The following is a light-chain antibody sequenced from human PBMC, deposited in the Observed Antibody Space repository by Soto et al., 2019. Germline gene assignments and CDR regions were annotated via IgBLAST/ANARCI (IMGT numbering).Light chain of an antibody. J-gene: IGKJ1*01. CDR2: GAS. CDR1: QSVSSN. CDR3: QQYNNWPPTWT. Sequence: IVMTQSPVTLSVSPGERAALSCRASQSVSSNLAWYQQKPGQAPRLLIYGASTRATGIPARFSGSGSGTEFTLTISSLQSEDFAVYYCQQYNNWPPTWTFGQGTKVDI. V-gene: IGKV3-15*01.